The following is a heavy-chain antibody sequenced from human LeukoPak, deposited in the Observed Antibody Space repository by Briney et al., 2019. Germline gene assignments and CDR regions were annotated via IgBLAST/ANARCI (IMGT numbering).Heavy chain of an antibody. CDR2: VSASGDKT. CDR3: ARDIHDSSGYYYDY. D-gene: IGHD3-22*01. V-gene: IGHV3-23*01. J-gene: IGHJ4*02. CDR1: GFSFSVYT. Sequence: PGGSLRLSCVASGFSFSVYTMSWVRQAPGKGLEWISAVSASGDKTYYADSVKGRFTVSRDNSKETLYLHMNSLRAEDTALYYCARDIHDSSGYYYDYWGQGTLVTVSS.